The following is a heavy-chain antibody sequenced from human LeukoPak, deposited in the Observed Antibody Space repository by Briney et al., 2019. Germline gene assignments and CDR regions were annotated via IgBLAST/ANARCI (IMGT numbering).Heavy chain of an antibody. Sequence: PSETLSLTCTVSGYSISSGYYWGWIRQPPGKGLEWIGTIYHSGTTYYNPSLKSRVTISVDTSKNQFSLKLSSVTAADTAVYYCARRRDGYNSPRAPYFDYWGQGTLVTVSS. CDR2: IYHSGTT. D-gene: IGHD5-24*01. CDR3: ARRRDGYNSPRAPYFDY. J-gene: IGHJ4*02. CDR1: GYSISSGYY. V-gene: IGHV4-38-2*02.